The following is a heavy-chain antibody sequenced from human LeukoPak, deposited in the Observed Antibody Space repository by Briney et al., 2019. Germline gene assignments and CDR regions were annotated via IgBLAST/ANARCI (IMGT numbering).Heavy chain of an antibody. CDR3: ARALSGGSYFDALDY. V-gene: IGHV1-69*13. D-gene: IGHD2-15*01. Sequence: SVKVSCKASGGTFSSYAISWVRQAPGQGLEWMGGIIPIFGTANYAQKFQGRVTITADESTSTAYMELSSLRSEDTAVYYCARALSGGSYFDALDYWGPGTLVTVSS. CDR1: GGTFSSYA. CDR2: IIPIFGTA. J-gene: IGHJ4*02.